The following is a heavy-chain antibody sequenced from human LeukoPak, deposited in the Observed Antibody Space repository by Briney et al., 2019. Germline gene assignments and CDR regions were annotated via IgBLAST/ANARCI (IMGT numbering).Heavy chain of an antibody. Sequence: ASVKVSCKASGYTFTSYGISWVRQAPGQGLEWMGWISAYNGNTNYAQKLQGRVTMTTDTSTSTAYMELRSLRSDDTAVYYCARAFPIVVVPAAKTFDYWGQGTLVTVSS. D-gene: IGHD2-2*01. J-gene: IGHJ4*02. CDR1: GYTFTSYG. V-gene: IGHV1-18*01. CDR3: ARAFPIVVVPAAKTFDY. CDR2: ISAYNGNT.